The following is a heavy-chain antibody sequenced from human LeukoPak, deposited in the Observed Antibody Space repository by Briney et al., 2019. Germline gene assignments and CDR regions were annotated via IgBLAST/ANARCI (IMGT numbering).Heavy chain of an antibody. CDR2: ISSTSITM. J-gene: IGHJ4*02. CDR3: ARETILAVAGDF. D-gene: IGHD6-19*01. Sequence: GGSLRLSCAASGFTFNRNNMNWVRQAPGKGLEWVSYISSTSITMYYADSVKGRFTISRDNAKNSLYLQMHSLRADDTAVYYCARETILAVAGDFWGQGTLVTVSS. V-gene: IGHV3-48*01. CDR1: GFTFNRNN.